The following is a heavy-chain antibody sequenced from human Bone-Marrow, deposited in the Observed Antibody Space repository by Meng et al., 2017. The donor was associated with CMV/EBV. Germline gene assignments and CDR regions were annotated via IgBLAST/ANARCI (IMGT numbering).Heavy chain of an antibody. CDR3: AIDRWPGRDAFDI. Sequence: GESLKISCAASGFTFSSYWMSWVRQAPGRGLEWVANIKQDGSEKYYVDSVKGRFTISRDNAKNSLYLQMNSLRAEDTAVYYCAIDRWPGRDAFDIWRQGTMVTVSS. V-gene: IGHV3-7*01. D-gene: IGHD6-13*01. CDR1: GFTFSSYW. CDR2: IKQDGSEK. J-gene: IGHJ3*02.